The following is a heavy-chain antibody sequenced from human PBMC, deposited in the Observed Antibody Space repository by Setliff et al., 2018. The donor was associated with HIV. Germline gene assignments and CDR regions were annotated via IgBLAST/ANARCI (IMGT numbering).Heavy chain of an antibody. V-gene: IGHV3-11*06. CDR2: ISSSSGTYT. D-gene: IGHD2-15*01. CDR3: AREKGCSGGTCGKAFDI. CDR1: GFTFSDYY. Sequence: GESLKISCAASGFTFSDYYMSWIRQAPGKGLEWLSYISSSSGTYTSYADSVKGRFTVSRDNAGKSMYLQMNSLRVEDTAIYYCAREKGCSGGTCGKAFDIWGQGTMVTVS. J-gene: IGHJ3*02.